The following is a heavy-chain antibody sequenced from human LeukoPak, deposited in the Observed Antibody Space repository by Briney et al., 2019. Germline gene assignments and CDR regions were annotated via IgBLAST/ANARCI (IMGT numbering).Heavy chain of an antibody. Sequence: GGSLRLSCAASGFTFSSYSMNWVRQAPGKGLEWVSSISSSSSYIYYADSVKGRFTISRDNAKNSLYLQMNSLRAEDTAVYYCARGPYCSSTSCFSLGGGYWGQGTLVTVSS. CDR1: GFTFSSYS. J-gene: IGHJ4*02. CDR2: ISSSSSYI. D-gene: IGHD2-2*01. V-gene: IGHV3-21*01. CDR3: ARGPYCSSTSCFSLGGGY.